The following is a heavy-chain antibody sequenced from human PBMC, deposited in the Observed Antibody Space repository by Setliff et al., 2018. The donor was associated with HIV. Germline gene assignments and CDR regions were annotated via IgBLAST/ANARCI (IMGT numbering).Heavy chain of an antibody. D-gene: IGHD1-26*01. CDR2: IIPILGIA. J-gene: IGHJ4*02. V-gene: IGHV1-69*10. CDR3: ARERGSGSYFDY. CDR1: GGTFSSYA. Sequence: SVKVSCKASGGTFSSYAISWVRQAPGQGLEWMGGIIPILGIANYAQKFQGRVTITADESTSTAYMELSSLGSEDTAVNYCARERGSGSYFDYWGQGTLVTVSS.